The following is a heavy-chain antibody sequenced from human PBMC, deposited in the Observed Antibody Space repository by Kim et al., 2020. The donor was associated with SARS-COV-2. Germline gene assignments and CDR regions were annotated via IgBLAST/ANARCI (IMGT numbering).Heavy chain of an antibody. V-gene: IGHV4-39*01. CDR3: ARRKPYLERWLQNQPHFDY. Sequence: SETLSLTCTVSGGSISSSSYYWGWIRQPPGKGLEWIGSIYYSGSTYYNPSLKSRVTISVDTSKNQFSLKLSSVTAADTAVYYCARRKPYLERWLQNQPHFDYWGQGTLVTVSS. D-gene: IGHD5-12*01. J-gene: IGHJ4*02. CDR2: IYYSGST. CDR1: GGSISSSSYY.